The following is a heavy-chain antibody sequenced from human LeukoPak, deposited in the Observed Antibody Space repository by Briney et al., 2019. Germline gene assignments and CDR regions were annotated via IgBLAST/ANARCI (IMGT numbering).Heavy chain of an antibody. CDR2: IYHSGRT. J-gene: IGHJ4*02. CDR3: ARVGYYDSSGPPDY. D-gene: IGHD3-22*01. CDR1: GYSISSGYY. Sequence: SETLSLTCTVSGYSISSGYYWGWIRQPPGKGLEWIGSIYHSGRTFYNPSLKSRVTISVDTSKNQFSLKLSSVTAADTAVYYCARVGYYDSSGPPDYWGQGTLVTVSS. V-gene: IGHV4-38-2*02.